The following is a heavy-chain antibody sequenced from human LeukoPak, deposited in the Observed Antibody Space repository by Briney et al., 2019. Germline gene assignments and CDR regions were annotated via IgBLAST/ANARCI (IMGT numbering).Heavy chain of an antibody. CDR1: GGSISSYY. V-gene: IGHV4-59*01. CDR3: AYGRMEDYYYYYGMDV. D-gene: IGHD1-26*01. J-gene: IGHJ6*02. Sequence: SETLSLTCTVSGGSISSYYWSWIRQPPGKGLEWIGYIYYSGSTNYNPSLKSRVTISVDTSKNQFSLKLSSVTAADTAVYYCAYGRMEDYYYYYGMDVWGQGTTVTVSS. CDR2: IYYSGST.